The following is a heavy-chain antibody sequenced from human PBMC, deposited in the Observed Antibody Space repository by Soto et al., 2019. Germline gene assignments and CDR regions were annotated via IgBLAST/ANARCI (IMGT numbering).Heavy chain of an antibody. D-gene: IGHD1-7*01. CDR1: GGSISSGGYY. V-gene: IGHV4-30-4*08. CDR2: IYYSGST. CDR3: ARLTGTKRSFDY. Sequence: KTSETLSLTCTVSGGSISSGGYYWSWIRQPPGKGLEWIGYIYYSGSTYYNPSLKSRVTISVDTSKNQFSLKLSSVTAADTAVYYCARLTGTKRSFDYWGQGTLVTVSS. J-gene: IGHJ4*02.